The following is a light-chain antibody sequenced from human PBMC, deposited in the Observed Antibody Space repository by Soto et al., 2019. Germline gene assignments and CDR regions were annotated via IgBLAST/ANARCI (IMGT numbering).Light chain of an antibody. V-gene: IGKV1-39*01. J-gene: IGKJ1*01. CDR2: AAS. CDR1: QTISDF. Sequence: DIQMTQSPSSLSASIGDRVTITCRASQTISDFLNWYQHEPGKAPKLLIYAASSLQGGVPSRFSGSGSGTNFTLTISGLRPEDFATYFCQQSFSTPRTFGQGTK. CDR3: QQSFSTPRT.